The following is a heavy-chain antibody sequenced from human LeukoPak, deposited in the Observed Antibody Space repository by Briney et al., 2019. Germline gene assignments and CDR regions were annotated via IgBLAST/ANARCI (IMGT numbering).Heavy chain of an antibody. D-gene: IGHD1-7*01. V-gene: IGHV4-59*08. J-gene: IGHJ4*02. Sequence: SETLSLTCTVSGGSISSYYWSWIRQPPGKGLEWIGYIYYSGGTNYNPSLKSRVTISVDTSKNQFSLKLSSVTAADTAVYYCARQKPNWNYAHFDYWGQGTLVTVSS. CDR2: IYYSGGT. CDR3: ARQKPNWNYAHFDY. CDR1: GGSISSYY.